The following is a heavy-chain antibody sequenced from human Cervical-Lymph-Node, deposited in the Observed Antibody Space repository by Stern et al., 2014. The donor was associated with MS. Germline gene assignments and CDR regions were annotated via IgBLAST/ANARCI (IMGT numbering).Heavy chain of an antibody. V-gene: IGHV3-33*01. CDR1: GFSFSRYA. CDR3: ASAYSSSHYYFDY. D-gene: IGHD6-13*01. Sequence: QLVQSGGGVVQPGRSLRLSCAASGFSFSRYAMHWVRQAPGKGLEWVALIWYDGSNPYYADSVTGRFTISRDNFKNTLFLQMNSLRAEDTAVYYCASAYSSSHYYFDYWGQGTLVTVSS. J-gene: IGHJ4*02. CDR2: IWYDGSNP.